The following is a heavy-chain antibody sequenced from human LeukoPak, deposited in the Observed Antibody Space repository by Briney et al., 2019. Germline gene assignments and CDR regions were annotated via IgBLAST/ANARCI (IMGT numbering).Heavy chain of an antibody. Sequence: SVKVSCKASGYTFTSYGISWVRQAPGQGLEWMAWISAYNGNTNYAQKLQGRVTMTTDTSTSTAYMELRSLRSDDTAVYYCARDELTYYDILTGYYRESMRFDPWGQGTLVTVSS. CDR2: ISAYNGNT. CDR1: GYTFTSYG. CDR3: ARDELTYYDILTGYYRESMRFDP. J-gene: IGHJ5*02. V-gene: IGHV1-18*04. D-gene: IGHD3-9*01.